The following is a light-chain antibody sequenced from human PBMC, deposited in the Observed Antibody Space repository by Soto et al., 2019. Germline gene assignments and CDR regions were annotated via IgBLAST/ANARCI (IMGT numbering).Light chain of an antibody. CDR2: GTS. V-gene: IGKV3-20*01. J-gene: IGKJ1*01. Sequence: EIVLTQSAITLSLSPGQRSTLSCRASQSVSSGNLAWYQQKPGQAPRLLIYGTSNRATGIPDRFTGSGSGTEFTLTIIRLEREDFAVYYCQQYGTSPKTFGQGTKVDIK. CDR1: QSVSSGN. CDR3: QQYGTSPKT.